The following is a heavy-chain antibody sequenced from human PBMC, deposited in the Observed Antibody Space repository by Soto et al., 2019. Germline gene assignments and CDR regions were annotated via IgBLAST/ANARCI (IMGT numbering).Heavy chain of an antibody. CDR1: VCTFSSYA. Sequence: VGSLRLSCASSVCTFSSYAMHCVRHAPGKWLEWVAVISYDGSNKYYADSVKGRFTISRDNSKNTLYLQMNSLRAEDTAVYYCARDKNPHSSGWYFDYWGQGTQVKVSP. V-gene: IGHV3-30-3*01. D-gene: IGHD6-19*01. CDR2: ISYDGSNK. J-gene: IGHJ4*02. CDR3: ARDKNPHSSGWYFDY.